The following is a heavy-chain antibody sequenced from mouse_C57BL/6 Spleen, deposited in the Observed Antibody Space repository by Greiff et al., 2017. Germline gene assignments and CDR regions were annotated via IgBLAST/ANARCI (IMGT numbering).Heavy chain of an antibody. CDR1: GYSITSDY. V-gene: IGHV3-8*01. Sequence: EVQLVESGPGLAKPSQTLSLTCSATGYSITSDYWNWIRKFPGNKLEYMGYISYSGSTYYNPYLNSRISITRDTSKNQYYLQLNSVTTEDTATYYCARLNYYGSSYGYFDVWGTGTTVTVSS. CDR2: ISYSGST. D-gene: IGHD1-1*01. CDR3: ARLNYYGSSYGYFDV. J-gene: IGHJ1*03.